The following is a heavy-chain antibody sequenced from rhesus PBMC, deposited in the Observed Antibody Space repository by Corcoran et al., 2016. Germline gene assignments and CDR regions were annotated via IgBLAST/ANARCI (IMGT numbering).Heavy chain of an antibody. CDR1: GGSVSSNF. V-gene: IGHV4-147*01. CDR3: AREVGRGFDY. D-gene: IGHD2-39*01. J-gene: IGHJ4*01. CDR2: IYGGDGST. Sequence: QVQLQESGPGLVKPSETLSLTCAVSGGSVSSNFWSWIRQPPGKGLEWIGLIYGGDGSTTYNPSLTSRVTFSTDTSKNQFSLKLTSVTAADTAVYYCAREVGRGFDYWGQGVLVTVSS.